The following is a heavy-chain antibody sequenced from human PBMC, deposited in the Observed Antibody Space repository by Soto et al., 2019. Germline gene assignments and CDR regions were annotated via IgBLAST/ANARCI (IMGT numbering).Heavy chain of an antibody. Sequence: GESLKISCQCSGYTFSNFWIAWVRQLPGKGLEYMGIIYPGDSETRYSPSFHGKVTISADRSIGTAYLQWSSLEASDSAFYFCARSPRSSPYFDYWGQGALVAVSS. V-gene: IGHV5-51*01. CDR2: IYPGDSET. CDR1: GYTFSNFW. D-gene: IGHD6-13*01. J-gene: IGHJ4*02. CDR3: ARSPRSSPYFDY.